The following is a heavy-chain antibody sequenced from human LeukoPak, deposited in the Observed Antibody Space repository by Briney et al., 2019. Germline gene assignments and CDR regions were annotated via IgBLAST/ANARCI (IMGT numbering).Heavy chain of an antibody. Sequence: GGSLRRSCAASEFTVSSNSMSWVRQAPGKGLEWVSGVYSGGSTFYADSVKGRFIISRDSSKNTLYLQMNTLRAEDTAVYYCAGGHSSGSYFNAYHLWGQGTMVTVSS. CDR1: EFTVSSNS. D-gene: IGHD3-22*01. V-gene: IGHV3-53*01. J-gene: IGHJ3*01. CDR3: AGGHSSGSYFNAYHL. CDR2: VYSGGST.